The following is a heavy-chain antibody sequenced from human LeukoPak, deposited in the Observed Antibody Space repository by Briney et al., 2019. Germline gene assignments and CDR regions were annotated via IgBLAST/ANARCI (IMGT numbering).Heavy chain of an antibody. J-gene: IGHJ5*02. D-gene: IGHD3-22*01. Sequence: ASETLSLTCTVSGGSISSHYWSWIRQPPGKGLEWIGYIYTSGSTNYNPSLKSRVTISVDTSKNQFSLKLSSVTAADTAVYYCASSGYTNNWFDPWGQGTLVTVSS. V-gene: IGHV4-4*09. CDR2: IYTSGST. CDR1: GGSISSHY. CDR3: ASSGYTNNWFDP.